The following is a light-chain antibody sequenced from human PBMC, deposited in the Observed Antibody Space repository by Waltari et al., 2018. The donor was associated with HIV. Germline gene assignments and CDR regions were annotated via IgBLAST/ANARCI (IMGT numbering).Light chain of an antibody. Sequence: SYEVTQPPSVSVSPGQTASITCSGHKLVNKYTAWYQQKPGQSPVLVIYEDNKRRSGTPERFSGSNSGDTATLTISGTQAMDEADYYCQAWDSSTVVFGGGTRLTVL. CDR2: EDN. V-gene: IGLV3-1*01. J-gene: IGLJ2*01. CDR3: QAWDSSTVV. CDR1: KLVNKY.